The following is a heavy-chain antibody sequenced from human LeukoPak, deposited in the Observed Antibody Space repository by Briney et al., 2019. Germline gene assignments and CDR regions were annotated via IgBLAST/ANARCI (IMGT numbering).Heavy chain of an antibody. J-gene: IGHJ4*02. CDR1: GFTFSSYS. Sequence: GGSLRLSCAASGFTFSSYSMNWVRQAPGKGLEWVSSISSSSSYIYYADSVKGRFTISRDNAKNSLYLQMNSLRAEDTAVYYCASPPLRDYVWGTGRFDYWGQGTLVTVSS. D-gene: IGHD3-16*01. CDR2: ISSSSSYI. V-gene: IGHV3-21*01. CDR3: ASPPLRDYVWGTGRFDY.